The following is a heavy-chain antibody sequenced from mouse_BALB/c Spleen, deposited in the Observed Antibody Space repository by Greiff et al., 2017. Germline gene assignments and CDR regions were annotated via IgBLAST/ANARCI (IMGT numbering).Heavy chain of an antibody. CDR1: GYTFTNYW. CDR2: IYPGGGYT. D-gene: IGHD1-1*01. Sequence: QVQLKESGAELVRPGTSVKISCKASGYTFTNYWLGWVKQRPGHGLEWIGDIYPGGGYTNYNEKFKGKATLTADTSSSTAYMQLSSLTSEDSAVYFCARGYYGSSYGYWGQGTTLTVSS. J-gene: IGHJ2*01. V-gene: IGHV1-63*02. CDR3: ARGYYGSSYGY.